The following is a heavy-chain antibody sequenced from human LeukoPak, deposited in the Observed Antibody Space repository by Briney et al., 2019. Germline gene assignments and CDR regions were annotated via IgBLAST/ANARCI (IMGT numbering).Heavy chain of an antibody. V-gene: IGHV4-4*07. CDR3: ARGRAVAEY. J-gene: IGHJ4*02. Sequence: SETLSLTCTVSGGSISNYYWSWIRQPAGKGLEWIGRINTSGSTNYNPSLKSRVTMLADTSKNQFSLQLSSVTATDTAVYYCARGRAVAEYWGQGTLVTVSS. D-gene: IGHD6-19*01. CDR1: GGSISNYY. CDR2: INTSGST.